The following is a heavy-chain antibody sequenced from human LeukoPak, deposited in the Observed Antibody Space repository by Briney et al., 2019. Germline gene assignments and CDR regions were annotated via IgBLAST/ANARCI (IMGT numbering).Heavy chain of an antibody. CDR1: GFTFDDYA. V-gene: IGHV3-9*01. Sequence: GGSPRLSCAASGFTFDDYALHWVRHAPGESLGWGSGISWNSGSIGYADSVKGRFTISRDNAKNPLYLQMNSLRGEDTALYYCAKATTYYYDSSGYYYLDYWGQGTLVTVSS. J-gene: IGHJ4*02. D-gene: IGHD3-22*01. CDR2: ISWNSGSI. CDR3: AKATTYYYDSSGYYYLDY.